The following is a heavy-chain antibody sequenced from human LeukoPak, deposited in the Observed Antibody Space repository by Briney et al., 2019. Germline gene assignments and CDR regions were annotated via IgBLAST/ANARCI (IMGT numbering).Heavy chain of an antibody. V-gene: IGHV4-59*01. D-gene: IGHD2-15*01. Sequence: SETLSLTCTVSGGSISSYYWSWIRQPPGKGLEWIGYIYYSGSTNYNPSLKSRVTISVDTSKNQFSLKLSSVTAADTAVYYCARIRSVTYSCYFDYWGQGTLVTVSS. J-gene: IGHJ4*02. CDR2: IYYSGST. CDR3: ARIRSVTYSCYFDY. CDR1: GGSISSYY.